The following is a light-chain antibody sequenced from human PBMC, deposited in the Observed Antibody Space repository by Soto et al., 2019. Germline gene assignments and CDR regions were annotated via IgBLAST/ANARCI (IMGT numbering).Light chain of an antibody. CDR1: QSVSSRY. CDR2: GAS. CDR3: QQYGSSPFT. V-gene: IGKV3-20*01. Sequence: EIVLTQSPGTLSLSPGERATLSCRASQSVSSRYLAWYQQKPGQAPKLLIHGASNRATPIPDWFSGSRSGTDLTLTISRLEPEDCAMYYCQQYGSSPFTFGPGTTVDLK. J-gene: IGKJ3*01.